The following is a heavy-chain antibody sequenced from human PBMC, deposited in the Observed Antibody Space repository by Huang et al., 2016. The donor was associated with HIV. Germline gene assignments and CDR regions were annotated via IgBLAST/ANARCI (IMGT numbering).Heavy chain of an antibody. J-gene: IGHJ4*02. V-gene: IGHV3-21*01. CDR3: ARDRGQQLSPFDS. CDR2: ISPSSSFI. Sequence: EVQLVESGGGLVKPGGSLRLSCAASGVSLDSYDMYWVRQTPGKGLQWVASISPSSSFIDYADSVKGRFSISRDNAKNALYLQMNNLRGEDTAVYYCARDRGQQLSPFDSWGQGTLVTVSS. D-gene: IGHD6-13*01. CDR1: GVSLDSYD.